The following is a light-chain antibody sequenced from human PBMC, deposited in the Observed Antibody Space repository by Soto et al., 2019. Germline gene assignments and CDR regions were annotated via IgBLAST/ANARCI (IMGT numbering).Light chain of an antibody. CDR3: QQYNNWPRAT. Sequence: VMMQSAAILSVTPGERATLSCRASQSISSNLAWYQQKPGQAPRLLMFRASTRATGFPARFSGSGSGTEFNLTISSLQSEDFAVYYCQQYNNWPRATFGGGTKVDIK. CDR1: QSISSN. J-gene: IGKJ4*01. CDR2: RAS. V-gene: IGKV3-15*01.